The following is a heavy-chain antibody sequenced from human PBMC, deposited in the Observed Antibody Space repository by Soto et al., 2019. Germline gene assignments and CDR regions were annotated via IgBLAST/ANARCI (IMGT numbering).Heavy chain of an antibody. CDR2: INPNGGST. V-gene: IGHV1-46*01. J-gene: IGHJ4*02. Sequence: QVRLVQSGAEVKKPGASVKVSCKASGYIFTNYYIHWVRQAPGQGLEWMAIINPNGGSTNCAQEFQGRITWTRDTATSTAYMDLSSLRSEDTAVDYCARGLYSGDKWGQGTLVTVSS. CDR1: GYIFTNYY. D-gene: IGHD2-21*01. CDR3: ARGLYSGDK.